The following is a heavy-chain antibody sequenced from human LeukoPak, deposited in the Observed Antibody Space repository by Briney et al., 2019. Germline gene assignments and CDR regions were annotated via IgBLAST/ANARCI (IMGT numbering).Heavy chain of an antibody. CDR3: ARPLTTVTPGQWDY. CDR1: GYSISSGYY. D-gene: IGHD4-11*01. J-gene: IGHJ4*02. Sequence: SETLSLTCAVSGYSISSGYYWGWIRQPPGKGLEWIGSIDQSGSTYYSLSLKSRVTISVDTSTSQFSLKLSSVTAADTAVYYCARPLTTVTPGQWDYWGQGTLVTVSS. CDR2: IDQSGST. V-gene: IGHV4-38-2*01.